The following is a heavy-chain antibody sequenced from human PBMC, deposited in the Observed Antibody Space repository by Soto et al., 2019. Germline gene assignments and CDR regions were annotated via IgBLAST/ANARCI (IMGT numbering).Heavy chain of an antibody. J-gene: IGHJ4*02. D-gene: IGHD4-17*01. CDR3: ATRMTTAPY. V-gene: IGHV3-66*01. Sequence: EVRLVQSGGGLVQLGGSLSLSVAASLFIVSANYMSWFRQAPGKGLEWVSLIYSGGGTDYAESVKGRFTISRDNSKNTLYLQMNSLKAEDTGIYYCATRMTTAPYWGQGTVVTVSS. CDR1: LFIVSANY. CDR2: IYSGGGT.